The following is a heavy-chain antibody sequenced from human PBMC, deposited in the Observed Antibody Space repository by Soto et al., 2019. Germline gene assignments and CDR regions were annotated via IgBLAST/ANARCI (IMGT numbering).Heavy chain of an antibody. CDR3: ARYTYDSSGYYLGPFDY. Sequence: SVKVSCKASGGTFSSYAISWVRQAPGQGLEWMGGIIPIFGTANYAQKFQGRVTITADESTSTAYMELSSLRSEDTAVYYCARYTYDSSGYYLGPFDYWGQGTLVTVSS. J-gene: IGHJ4*02. D-gene: IGHD3-22*01. CDR1: GGTFSSYA. CDR2: IIPIFGTA. V-gene: IGHV1-69*13.